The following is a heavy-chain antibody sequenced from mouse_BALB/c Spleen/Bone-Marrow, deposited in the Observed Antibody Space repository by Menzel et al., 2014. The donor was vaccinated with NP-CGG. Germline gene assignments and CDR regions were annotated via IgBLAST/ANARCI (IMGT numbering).Heavy chain of an antibody. J-gene: IGHJ3*01. CDR3: ARGYYGNAFTY. Sequence: EVKLVESGPGLVKPSQSLSLTCTVTGYSITSDYAWNWIRQFPGNKLEWMGYITYSGTTNYNPSLKSRVSITRDTSKNQFFLQLNSVTAEDTATFYCARGYYGNAFTYWGQGTLVTVSA. V-gene: IGHV3-2*02. CDR1: GYSITSDYA. CDR2: ITYSGTT. D-gene: IGHD2-1*01.